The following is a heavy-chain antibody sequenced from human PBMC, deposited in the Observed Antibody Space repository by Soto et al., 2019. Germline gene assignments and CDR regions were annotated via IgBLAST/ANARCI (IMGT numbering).Heavy chain of an antibody. V-gene: IGHV5-51*01. J-gene: IGHJ3*02. CDR3: ARHSRAAQGAFDI. Sequence: GESLKISCQGSGYSFTSYWIGWVRQMPGKGLEWMGIIYPGDSDTRYSPSFQGQVTISADKSISTAYLQWSSLKASDTAMYYCARHSRAAQGAFDIWGQGTMVTVSS. CDR1: GYSFTSYW. D-gene: IGHD6-6*01. CDR2: IYPGDSDT.